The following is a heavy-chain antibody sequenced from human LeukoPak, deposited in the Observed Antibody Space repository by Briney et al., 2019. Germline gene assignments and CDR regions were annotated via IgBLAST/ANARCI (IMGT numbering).Heavy chain of an antibody. CDR1: GFTSSSYA. Sequence: GGSLRLSCAASGFTSSSYAMSSVRQAPGKGLEWVSPISGSGGSTYYADSVKSRFTISRDNSKNTLYLQMNSLRAEDTAVYYCAKDEPDYYDSSGYRHYYNGMDVWGQGTTVTVSS. CDR2: ISGSGGST. V-gene: IGHV3-23*01. J-gene: IGHJ6*02. CDR3: AKDEPDYYDSSGYRHYYNGMDV. D-gene: IGHD3-22*01.